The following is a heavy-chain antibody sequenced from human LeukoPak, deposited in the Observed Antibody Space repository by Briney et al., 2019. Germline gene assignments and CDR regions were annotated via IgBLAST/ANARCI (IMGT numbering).Heavy chain of an antibody. D-gene: IGHD2-2*01. Sequence: ASVKVSCKASGYAFTSYDINWVRQATGQGLEWMGWMNPNSGNTGYAQKFQGRVTMTRNTSIGTAYMELSSLRSEDTAVYYCARAGCSTSCSLDYWGQGTLVTVSS. V-gene: IGHV1-8*01. CDR2: MNPNSGNT. CDR3: ARAGCSTSCSLDY. J-gene: IGHJ4*02. CDR1: GYAFTSYD.